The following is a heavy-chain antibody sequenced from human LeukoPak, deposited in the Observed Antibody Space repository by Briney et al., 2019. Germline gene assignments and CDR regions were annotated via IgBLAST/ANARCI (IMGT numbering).Heavy chain of an antibody. D-gene: IGHD2-2*01. Sequence: GGSLRLSCAASGFTFSSYSMNWVRQAPGKGLEWVSSISSSSYIYYADSVKGRFTISRDNAKNSLYLQMNSLRAEDTAVYYCARDVAPGYCSSTSCPDYWGQGTLVTVSS. V-gene: IGHV3-21*01. CDR2: ISSSSYI. CDR3: ARDVAPGYCSSTSCPDY. CDR1: GFTFSSYS. J-gene: IGHJ4*02.